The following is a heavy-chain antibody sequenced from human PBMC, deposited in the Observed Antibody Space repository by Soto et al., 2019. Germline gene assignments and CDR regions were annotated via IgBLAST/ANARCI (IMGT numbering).Heavy chain of an antibody. J-gene: IGHJ4*02. CDR2: ISGSGGST. CDR1: GFTFSSYA. V-gene: IGHV3-23*01. Sequence: PGGSLRLSCAASGFTFSSYAMSWVRQAPGKGLEWVSAISGSGGSTYYADSVKGRFTISRDNSKNTLYLQMNSLRAEDTAVYYCAKVAYYDILTGYYSTHWGQGTLVTVSS. CDR3: AKVAYYDILTGYYSTH. D-gene: IGHD3-9*01.